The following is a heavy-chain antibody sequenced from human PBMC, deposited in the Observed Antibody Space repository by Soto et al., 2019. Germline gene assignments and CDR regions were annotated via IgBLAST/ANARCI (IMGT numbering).Heavy chain of an antibody. Sequence: VHLQESGPGLVKPSETLSLTCTVSGGSVSSGSYHWSWIRQPPGKGLEWVGDIYYSGSTNYNPSLKSRVTSSVDTSENQFFLKLSSVTAADTAVYYCARNYGDYVGAFDIWGQGPMVTVSS. CDR3: ARNYGDYVGAFDI. D-gene: IGHD4-17*01. V-gene: IGHV4-61*01. CDR2: IYYSGST. CDR1: GGSVSSGSYH. J-gene: IGHJ3*02.